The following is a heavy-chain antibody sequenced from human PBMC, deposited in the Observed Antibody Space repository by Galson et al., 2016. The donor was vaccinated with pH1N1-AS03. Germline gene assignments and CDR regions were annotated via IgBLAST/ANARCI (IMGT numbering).Heavy chain of an antibody. Sequence: TLSLTCTVSGGSTTSGSSYWTWVRQPAGEGLEWIGRIDASGGTSYNPSLKSRVTISLDTSNNQFSLNLKSVTAAATAVYYCARYDFEFLMEVGLVPGTGTGAFDIWGRGAAVTVAS. CDR1: GGSTTSGSSY. CDR2: IDASGGT. V-gene: IGHV4-61*02. CDR3: ARYDFEFLMEVGLVPGTGTGAFDI. D-gene: IGHD3/OR15-3a*01. J-gene: IGHJ3*02.